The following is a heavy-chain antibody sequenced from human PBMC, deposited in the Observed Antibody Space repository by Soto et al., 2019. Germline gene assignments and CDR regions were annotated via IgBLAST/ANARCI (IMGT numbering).Heavy chain of an antibody. CDR2: ISSSSSYI. Sequence: KPGGSLRLSCAASGFTFSSYSMNWVRQAPGKGLEWVSSISSSSSYIYYADSVKGRFTISRDNAKNSLYLQMNSLRAEDTAVYYCARYRLKKGAGNYYYYGMDVWGQGTTVTVSS. D-gene: IGHD1-26*01. CDR1: GFTFSSYS. V-gene: IGHV3-21*01. CDR3: ARYRLKKGAGNYYYYGMDV. J-gene: IGHJ6*02.